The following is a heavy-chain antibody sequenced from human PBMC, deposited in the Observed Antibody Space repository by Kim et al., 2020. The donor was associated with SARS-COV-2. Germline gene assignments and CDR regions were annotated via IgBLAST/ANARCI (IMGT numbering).Heavy chain of an antibody. D-gene: IGHD3-22*01. CDR2: INTNTGNP. CDR3: ARGEVPMIVVTNYYYYGMDV. J-gene: IGHJ6*02. Sequence: ASVKVSCKASGYTFTSYAMNWVRQAPGQGLEWMGWINTNTGNPTYAQGFTGRFVFSLDTSVSTAYLQISSLKAEDTAVYYCARGEVPMIVVTNYYYYGMDVWGQGTTVTVSS. CDR1: GYTFTSYA. V-gene: IGHV7-4-1*02.